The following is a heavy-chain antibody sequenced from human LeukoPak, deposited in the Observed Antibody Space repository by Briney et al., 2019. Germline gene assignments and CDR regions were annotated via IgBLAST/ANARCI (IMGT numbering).Heavy chain of an antibody. J-gene: IGHJ4*02. D-gene: IGHD1-1*01. Sequence: QTGGSLRLSCAASGFTSSDFWMSWVRQAPGKGLECVASTNEAGGDKLYVDSVKGRFTISRDNSKNSLSLQMNSLTAEDTAIYYCAIATTGRGAFGSWGQGTLVSVSS. CDR1: GFTSSDFW. CDR3: AIATTGRGAFGS. V-gene: IGHV3-7*01. CDR2: TNEAGGDK.